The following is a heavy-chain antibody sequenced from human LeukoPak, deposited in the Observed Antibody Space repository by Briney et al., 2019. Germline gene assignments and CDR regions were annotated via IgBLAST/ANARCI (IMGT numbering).Heavy chain of an antibody. D-gene: IGHD3-22*01. J-gene: IGHJ4*02. Sequence: GASLKISFKGSGYRFSEYWIGWVRQMPGKGLEWMGIIYPDDSDTRYSPSFQGQVTFSADKSINTAYLQWSSLKASDTAMYYCAKYYYDRSVGPFDYWGQGTLVTVSS. CDR3: AKYYYDRSVGPFDY. CDR1: GYRFSEYW. V-gene: IGHV5-51*01. CDR2: IYPDDSDT.